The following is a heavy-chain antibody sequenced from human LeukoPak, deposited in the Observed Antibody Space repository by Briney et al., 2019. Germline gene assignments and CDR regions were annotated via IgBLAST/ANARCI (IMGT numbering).Heavy chain of an antibody. CDR2: IYDSGST. Sequence: PSETLSLTCTVAGGSIGSSHYYWDWIRQPPGKGLEWIGSIYDSGSTHYNPSLKSRVTISVDTSKNQFSLNLSSVTAADTAIYYCARHGCTSTSCRLYYYYYYYMDVWGKGTTVTISS. CDR1: GGSIGSSHYY. V-gene: IGHV4-39*01. J-gene: IGHJ6*03. D-gene: IGHD2-2*01. CDR3: ARHGCTSTSCRLYYYYYYYMDV.